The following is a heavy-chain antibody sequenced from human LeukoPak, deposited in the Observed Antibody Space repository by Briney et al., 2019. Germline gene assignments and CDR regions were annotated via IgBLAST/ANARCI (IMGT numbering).Heavy chain of an antibody. V-gene: IGHV3-7*01. CDR3: ARDLAWFGELSFDY. D-gene: IGHD3-10*01. Sequence: GGCLRLSCAASGFTFSSYWMSWVRQAPGKGLGWVANIKQDGSEKYYVDSVKGRFTISRDNAKNSLYLQMNSLRAEDTAVYYCARDLAWFGELSFDYWGQGTLVTVSS. CDR1: GFTFSSYW. J-gene: IGHJ4*02. CDR2: IKQDGSEK.